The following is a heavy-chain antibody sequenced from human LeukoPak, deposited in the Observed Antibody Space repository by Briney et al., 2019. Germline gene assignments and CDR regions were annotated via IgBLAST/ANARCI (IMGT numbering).Heavy chain of an antibody. CDR3: ARDGADTLKVIVAPGFDI. V-gene: IGHV4-4*07. D-gene: IGHD1-26*01. CDR1: GASISSYY. CDR2: LHTSGST. Sequence: SETLSLTCTVSGASISSYYWSWIRQPAGKGLEWIGRLHTSGSTNYNPSLEGRVTMSVDTSKNQFSLNLRSVTAADTAVYFCARDGADTLKVIVAPGFDIWGQGTMVTVSS. J-gene: IGHJ3*02.